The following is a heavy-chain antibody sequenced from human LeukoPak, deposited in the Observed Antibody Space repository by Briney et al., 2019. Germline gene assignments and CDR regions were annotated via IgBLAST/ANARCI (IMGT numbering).Heavy chain of an antibody. D-gene: IGHD3-22*01. CDR2: IYYSVST. J-gene: IGHJ4*02. CDR3: ARHYYDSSGYFYQDY. CDR1: GGSISRYY. Sequence: SETLSLTCTFSGGSISRYYWNWIRQPPRKGLGWFAHIYYSVSTNYNPSLKSRVTISVATSKNQFSLKLSSVTGEDTAVYYCARHYYDSSGYFYQDYWGQGTLVTVSS. V-gene: IGHV4-59*08.